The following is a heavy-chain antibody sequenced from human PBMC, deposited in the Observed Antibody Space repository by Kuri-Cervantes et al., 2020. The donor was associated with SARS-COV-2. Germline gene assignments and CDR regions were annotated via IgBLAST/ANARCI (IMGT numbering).Heavy chain of an antibody. D-gene: IGHD3-3*01. CDR3: AKDAVSTIFGVGVRTGYYYGMNV. V-gene: IGHV3-30*18. J-gene: IGHJ6*02. Sequence: GGSLRLSCAASGFMFSRCGMHWVRQAPGKGLEWVAYISFDGSNKYYADSVKGRFTISRDNSKNTLYLQMNSLRAEDTAVYYCAKDAVSTIFGVGVRTGYYYGMNVWGQGTTVTVSS. CDR1: GFMFSRCG. CDR2: ISFDGSNK.